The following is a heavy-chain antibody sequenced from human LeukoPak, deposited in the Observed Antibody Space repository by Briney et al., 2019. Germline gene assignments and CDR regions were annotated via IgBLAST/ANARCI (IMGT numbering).Heavy chain of an antibody. V-gene: IGHV4-59*08. CDR3: ARSSSGYPH. D-gene: IGHD3-22*01. J-gene: IGHJ4*02. Sequence: PSETLSLTCTVSGGSISSYYWSWIRQPPGKGLEWIGYIYYSGSTNYNPSLKSRVTISVDTSKNQFSLKLSSVTAADTAVYYCARSSSGYPHWGQGTLVTVSS. CDR2: IYYSGST. CDR1: GGSISSYY.